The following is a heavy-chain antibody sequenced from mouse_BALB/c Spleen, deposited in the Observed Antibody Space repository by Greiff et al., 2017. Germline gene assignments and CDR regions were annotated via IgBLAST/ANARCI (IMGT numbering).Heavy chain of an antibody. Sequence: LVESGAELAKPGASVKMSCKASGYTFTSYWMHWVKQRPGQGLEWIGYINPSTGYTEYNQKFKDKATLTADKSSSTAYMQLSSLTSEDSAVYYCAYDAVDYWGQGTTLTVSS. CDR1: GYTFTSYW. V-gene: IGHV1-7*01. CDR2: INPSTGYT. CDR3: AYDAVDY. J-gene: IGHJ2*01. D-gene: IGHD2-12*01.